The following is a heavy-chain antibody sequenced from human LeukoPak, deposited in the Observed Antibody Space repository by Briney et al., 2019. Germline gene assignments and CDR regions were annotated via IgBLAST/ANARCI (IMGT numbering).Heavy chain of an antibody. CDR3: ARDLELRTSAFDI. CDR2: IIPIFGTA. CDR1: GGTFSSYA. V-gene: IGHV1-69*13. D-gene: IGHD1-7*01. J-gene: IGHJ3*02. Sequence: ASVKVSCKASGGTFSSYAISWVRQAPGQGLEWMGGIIPIFGTANYAQKFQGRVTITADESTSTAYMELSSLRSEDTAVYYCARDLELRTSAFDIWGQGTMVTVSS.